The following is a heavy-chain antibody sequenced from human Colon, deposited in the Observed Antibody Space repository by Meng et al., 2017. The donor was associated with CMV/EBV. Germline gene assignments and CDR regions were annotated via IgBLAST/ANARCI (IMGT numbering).Heavy chain of an antibody. CDR3: ARVRDLYGSDGMDV. V-gene: IGHV3-21*01. Sequence: GGSLRLSCAASGFTLSSHSMSWVRQAPGKGLEWVSSISSSGSDMYYADSGKGRFTISRDNAKNSLYLQINSLRVEDTAVYYCARVRDLYGSDGMDVWGQGTTVTVSS. J-gene: IGHJ6*02. D-gene: IGHD5-24*01. CDR2: ISSSGSDM. CDR1: GFTLSSHS.